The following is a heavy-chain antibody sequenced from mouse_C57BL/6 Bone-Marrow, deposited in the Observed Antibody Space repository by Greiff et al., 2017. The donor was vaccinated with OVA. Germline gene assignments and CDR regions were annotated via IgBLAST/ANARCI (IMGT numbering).Heavy chain of an antibody. CDR1: GYTFTDYY. Sequence: QVQLQQSGPELVKPGASVKISCKASGYTFTDYYINWVKQRPGQGLEWIGWIFPGSGSTYYNEKFKGKATLTVDKSSSTAYMLRSSLTSEDSAVYFCARSGAQAPQYAMDYWGQGTSVTVSS. CDR3: ARSGAQAPQYAMDY. J-gene: IGHJ4*01. CDR2: IFPGSGST. V-gene: IGHV1-75*01. D-gene: IGHD3-2*02.